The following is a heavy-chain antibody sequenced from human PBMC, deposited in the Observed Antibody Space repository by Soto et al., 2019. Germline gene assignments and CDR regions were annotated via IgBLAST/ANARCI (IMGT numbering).Heavy chain of an antibody. Sequence: EVQLLESGGGLVQPGGSLRLSCAASGFTFSSYAMSWVRRAPGKGLEWVSAISGSGGSTYYADSVKGRFTISRDNSKNTLYLQMNSLRAEDTAVYYCAKDHGSSWYYFDYWGQGTLVTVSS. CDR1: GFTFSSYA. V-gene: IGHV3-23*01. CDR2: ISGSGGST. CDR3: AKDHGSSWYYFDY. J-gene: IGHJ4*02. D-gene: IGHD6-13*01.